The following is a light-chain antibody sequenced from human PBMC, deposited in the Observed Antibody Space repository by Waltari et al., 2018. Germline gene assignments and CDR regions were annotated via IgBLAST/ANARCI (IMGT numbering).Light chain of an antibody. V-gene: IGKV3-15*01. CDR2: NGA. CDR1: QSSSTN. Sequence: ERVMTQSPDILPAAPGETVTLSCRASQSSSTNVAWYQPKPGQAPRLLIYNGATRHTGIPATFSGSGSGTEFTLTISSLQPEDFAVYFCQQYDDWPATFGQGTKVDI. J-gene: IGKJ1*01. CDR3: QQYDDWPAT.